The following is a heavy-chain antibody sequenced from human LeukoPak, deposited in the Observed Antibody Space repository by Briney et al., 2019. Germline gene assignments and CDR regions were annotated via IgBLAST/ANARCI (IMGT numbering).Heavy chain of an antibody. Sequence: GGSLRLSCAASGFTFSSNSMNWFRQAPGKGLEWVSSISSSSSYIYYADSVKGRFTISRDNAKNSLYLQMNSLRAEDTAVYYCARDGHGDYGNDAFDIWGQGTMVTVSS. CDR1: GFTFSSNS. V-gene: IGHV3-21*01. CDR2: ISSSSSYI. D-gene: IGHD4-17*01. CDR3: ARDGHGDYGNDAFDI. J-gene: IGHJ3*02.